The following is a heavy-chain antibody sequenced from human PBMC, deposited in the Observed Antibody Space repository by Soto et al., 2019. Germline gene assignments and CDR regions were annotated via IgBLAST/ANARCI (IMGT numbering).Heavy chain of an antibody. Sequence: QVQLQESGPGLVRPSGTLSLTCAVSGDSIIGTGWWSWVRQFPGKGLDWIGEVYHSGATNYNPSLESRVTISVDTSRNQFSLNLGSVSAADTAVYYCVRNGYYSLDVWGQGTTVTVSS. V-gene: IGHV4-4*02. J-gene: IGHJ6*02. CDR2: VYHSGAT. D-gene: IGHD3-22*01. CDR3: VRNGYYSLDV. CDR1: GDSIIGTGW.